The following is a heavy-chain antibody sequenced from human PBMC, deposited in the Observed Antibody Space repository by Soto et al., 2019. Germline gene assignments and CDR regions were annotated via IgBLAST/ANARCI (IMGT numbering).Heavy chain of an antibody. V-gene: IGHV1-69*06. CDR2: IIPIFGTA. CDR3: ARDPRSGLYYDFWSGSRDAFDI. Sequence: ASVKVSCKASGGTFSSYAISWVRQAPGQGLEWMGGIIPIFGTANYAQKFQGRVTITADKSTSTAYMELSSLRSEDTAVYYCARDPRSGLYYDFWSGSRDAFDIWGQGTMVTVSS. D-gene: IGHD3-3*01. J-gene: IGHJ3*02. CDR1: GGTFSSYA.